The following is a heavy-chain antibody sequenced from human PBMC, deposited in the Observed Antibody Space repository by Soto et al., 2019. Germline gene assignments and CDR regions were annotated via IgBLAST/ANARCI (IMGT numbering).Heavy chain of an antibody. J-gene: IGHJ4*02. V-gene: IGHV4-39*01. Sequence: PSETLSLTCTVSGGSVSSSYYYWGWIRQPPGKALEWIGNIYYNGDTYYNPSLRSRVTISVDPSKNQFSLKLSPVTAADTAVYYCARLPRLESLAYWGQGTLVTVSS. CDR2: IYYNGDT. CDR3: ARLPRLESLAY. CDR1: GGSVSSSYYY. D-gene: IGHD3-16*01.